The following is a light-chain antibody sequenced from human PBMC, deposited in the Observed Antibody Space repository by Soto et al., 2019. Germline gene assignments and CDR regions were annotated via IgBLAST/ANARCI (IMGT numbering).Light chain of an antibody. V-gene: IGLV1-44*01. J-gene: IGLJ2*01. CDR2: ANN. Sequence: QSVLTQPPSASGTLGQRVSISCSGSGSSIGTNTVNWYRQLPGTAPKLLIYANNQRPSGVPDRFSGSKSGTSASLAISGLQSEDEAEYYCAAWDGSLNNVLFGGGTKLTV. CDR3: AAWDGSLNNVL. CDR1: GSSIGTNT.